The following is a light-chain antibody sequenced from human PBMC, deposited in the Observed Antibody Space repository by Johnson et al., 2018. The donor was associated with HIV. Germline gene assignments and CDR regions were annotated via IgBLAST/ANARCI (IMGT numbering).Light chain of an antibody. CDR3: GTWDTSQSAGV. Sequence: QSVLTQPPSVSAAPGQKVTIYCSGSRSNTGRNYASWYQQLPGTAPKLLIYEDTKRPSGIPARFSGSKSGTSATLGITGLQTGDEADYYCGTWDTSQSAGVFGTGTKVTVL. J-gene: IGLJ1*01. CDR2: EDT. V-gene: IGLV1-51*02. CDR1: RSNTGRNY.